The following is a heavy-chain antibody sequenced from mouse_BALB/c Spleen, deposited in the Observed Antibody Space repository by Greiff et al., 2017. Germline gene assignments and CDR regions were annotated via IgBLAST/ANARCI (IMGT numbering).Heavy chain of an antibody. D-gene: IGHD2-14*01. CDR3: ARSKVPSFYAMDY. CDR2: ISYSGST. V-gene: IGHV3-2*02. Sequence: EVKLMESGPGLVKPSQSLSLTCTVTGYSITSDYAWNWIRQFPGNKLEWMGYISYSGSTSYNPSLKSRISITRDTSKNQFFLQLNSVTTEDTATYYCARSKVPSFYAMDYWGQGTSVTVSS. J-gene: IGHJ4*01. CDR1: GYSITSDYA.